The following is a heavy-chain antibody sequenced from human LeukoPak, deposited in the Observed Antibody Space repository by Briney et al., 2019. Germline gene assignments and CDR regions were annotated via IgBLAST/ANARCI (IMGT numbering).Heavy chain of an antibody. CDR2: ISGSGGST. Sequence: GGSLRLSGAASGFTFSSYAMSWVRQAPGKGLEWVSAISGSGGSTYYADSVKGRFTISRDNSKNTLYLQMNSLRAEDTAVYYCAKLQRYCSGGSCYSEHYGARTYGMDVWGQGTTVTVSS. D-gene: IGHD2-15*01. V-gene: IGHV3-23*01. J-gene: IGHJ6*02. CDR3: AKLQRYCSGGSCYSEHYGARTYGMDV. CDR1: GFTFSSYA.